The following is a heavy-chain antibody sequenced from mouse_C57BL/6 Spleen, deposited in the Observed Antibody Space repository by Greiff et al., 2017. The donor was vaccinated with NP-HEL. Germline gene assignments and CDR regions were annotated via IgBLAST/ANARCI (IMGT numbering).Heavy chain of an antibody. Sequence: QVQLKQPGAELVKPGASVKLSCKASGYTFTSYWMHWVKQRPGRGLEWIGRIDPNSGGTKYNEKFKSKATLTVDKPSSTAYMQLSSLTSEDSAVYYCAGIYYDYSFAYWGQGTLVTVSA. CDR1: GYTFTSYW. D-gene: IGHD2-4*01. CDR3: AGIYYDYSFAY. V-gene: IGHV1-72*01. CDR2: IDPNSGGT. J-gene: IGHJ3*01.